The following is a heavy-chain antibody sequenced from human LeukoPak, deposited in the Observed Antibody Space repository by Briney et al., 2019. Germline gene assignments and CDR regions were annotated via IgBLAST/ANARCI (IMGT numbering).Heavy chain of an antibody. J-gene: IGHJ1*01. V-gene: IGHV3-21*01. Sequence: PGGSLRLSCAASGFTFSIYAMSWVRQAPGKGLEWVSSISSSSRHRYYADSVKGRFTISRDDAKNSVYLQMNSLRAEETAVYYCVRDFNTVTTAYLQHWGQGTLVTVSS. CDR2: ISSSSRHR. D-gene: IGHD4-17*01. CDR1: GFTFSIYA. CDR3: VRDFNTVTTAYLQH.